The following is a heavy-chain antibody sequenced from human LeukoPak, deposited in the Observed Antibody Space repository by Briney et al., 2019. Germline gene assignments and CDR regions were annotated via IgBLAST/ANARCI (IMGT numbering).Heavy chain of an antibody. D-gene: IGHD2-2*01. V-gene: IGHV4-34*01. J-gene: IGHJ5*02. CDR2: INHSGST. CDR1: GGSFSGYY. CDR3: ARIVVVPAGPGWFDP. Sequence: PSETLSLTCAVYGGSFSGYYWSWIRQPPGKGLEWIGEINHSGSTNYYPSLKSRVTISVDTSKNQFSPKLSSVTAADTAVYYCARIVVVPAGPGWFDPWGQGTLVTVSS.